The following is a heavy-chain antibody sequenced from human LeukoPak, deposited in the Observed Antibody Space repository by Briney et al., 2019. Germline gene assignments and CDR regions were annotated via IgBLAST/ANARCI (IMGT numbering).Heavy chain of an antibody. CDR3: AKVPRYCSAGSCYGGYFDH. J-gene: IGHJ4*02. CDR1: GFTLSSYA. Sequence: PGGSLRLSCAASGFTLSSYAMSWVRQAPGKGLEWVSAISGSGGNTYYADSLKGRFTISRDNSKNTLSLQMNSLRAEDTAVYYCAKVPRYCSAGSCYGGYFDHWGQGTLVTVSS. V-gene: IGHV3-23*01. CDR2: ISGSGGNT. D-gene: IGHD2-15*01.